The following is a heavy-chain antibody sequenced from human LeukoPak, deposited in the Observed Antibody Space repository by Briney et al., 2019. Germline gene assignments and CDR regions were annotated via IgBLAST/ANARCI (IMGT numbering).Heavy chain of an antibody. V-gene: IGHV1-8*02. J-gene: IGHJ4*02. CDR2: MNPNSGNT. Sequence: PWASVKVSCKASGYTFTSYGISWVQQATGQGLEWMGWMNPNSGNTGYAQKFQGRVTMTRNTSISTAYMELSSLRSEDTAVYYCARGRSGSYYQSLEFDYWGQGTLVTVSS. CDR1: GYTFTSYG. CDR3: ARGRSGSYYQSLEFDY. D-gene: IGHD1-26*01.